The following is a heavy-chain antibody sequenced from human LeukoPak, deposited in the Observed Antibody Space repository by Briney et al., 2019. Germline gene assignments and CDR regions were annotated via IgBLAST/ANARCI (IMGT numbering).Heavy chain of an antibody. V-gene: IGHV3-NL1*01. CDR1: GFTFTNHD. D-gene: IGHD2-8*01. CDR2: IGSGGRRT. J-gene: IGHJ6*03. Sequence: GGSLRLSCAASGFTFTNHDMHWVRQAAGKGLEWVSAIGSGGRRTYYADSVKGRFTISRDNSKSTLYLQMNSLRAEDTAVYYCANGYCTNGVCYPYYYYYMDVWGKGTTVTVSS. CDR3: ANGYCTNGVCYPYYYYYMDV.